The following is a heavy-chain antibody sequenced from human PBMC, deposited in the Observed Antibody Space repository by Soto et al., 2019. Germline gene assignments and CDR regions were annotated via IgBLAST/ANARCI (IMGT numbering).Heavy chain of an antibody. CDR2: IYPGGSDT. V-gene: IGHV5-51*01. D-gene: IGHD2-2*01. Sequence: ESLKISCKGSGYSFTSYWIGWVRQMPGKGLEWMGIIYPGGSDTRYSPSFQGQVTTSADKSISTAYLQWSSLKASDTAMYYRARLTRGCSSTSCYHDYWGQGTLVTVSS. CDR3: ARLTRGCSSTSCYHDY. CDR1: GYSFTSYW. J-gene: IGHJ4*02.